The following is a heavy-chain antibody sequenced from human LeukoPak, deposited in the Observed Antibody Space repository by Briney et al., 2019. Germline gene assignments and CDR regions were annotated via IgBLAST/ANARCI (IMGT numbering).Heavy chain of an antibody. J-gene: IGHJ5*02. CDR2: ISAYNGNT. CDR3: ARGGRLWFGELLKGNWFDP. V-gene: IGHV1-18*01. CDR1: GYTFTSYG. D-gene: IGHD3-10*01. Sequence: ASVKVSCKASGYTFTSYGISWVRQAPGQGLEWMGWISAYNGNTNYAQKLQGRVTMTTDTSTSTAYMELRSLRSDDTAVYYCARGGRLWFGELLKGNWFDPWGQGTLVTVSS.